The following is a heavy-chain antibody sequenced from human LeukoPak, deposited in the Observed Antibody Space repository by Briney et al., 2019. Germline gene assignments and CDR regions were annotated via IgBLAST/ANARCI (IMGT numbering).Heavy chain of an antibody. CDR1: GDSVSSNSAA. J-gene: IGHJ4*02. Sequence: SQTLSLTCAISGDSVSSNSAAWNWLRQSPSRGLEWLGRTYYRSKWYNDYAVSVKSRITINPDTSKNQFSLQLNSVTPEDTAVYYCASLYDSSGYFDYWGQGTLVTVSS. CDR3: ASLYDSSGYFDY. D-gene: IGHD3-22*01. CDR2: TYYRSKWYN. V-gene: IGHV6-1*01.